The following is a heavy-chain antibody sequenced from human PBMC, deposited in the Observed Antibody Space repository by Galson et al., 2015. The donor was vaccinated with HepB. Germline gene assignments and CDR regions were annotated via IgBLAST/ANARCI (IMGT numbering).Heavy chain of an antibody. Sequence: ETLSLTCAVYGGSFSGYYWSWIRQPPGKGLEWIGEINHSGSTNYNPSLKSRVTISVGTSKNQFSLKPSSVTAADTAVYYCARRRRYSGYTHLYYFDYWGQGTLVTVSS. CDR3: ARRRRYSGYTHLYYFDY. V-gene: IGHV4-34*01. CDR1: GGSFSGYY. D-gene: IGHD5-12*01. CDR2: INHSGST. J-gene: IGHJ4*02.